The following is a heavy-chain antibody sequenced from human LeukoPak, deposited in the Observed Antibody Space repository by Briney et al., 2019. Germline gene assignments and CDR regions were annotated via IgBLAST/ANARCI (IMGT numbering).Heavy chain of an antibody. CDR3: AKDSYVSGRPLHTFDV. J-gene: IGHJ3*01. CDR2: ISDDGAST. V-gene: IGHV3-23*01. Sequence: GGSLRPSCAASGFTFAIHAMTWVRQAPGKGLEWVSGISDDGASTHYAESVKGQFTISRDNSQNTLFLQMNSLRVDDTAIYYCAKDSYVSGRPLHTFDVWGQGTMVTVSS. D-gene: IGHD3-10*01. CDR1: GFTFAIHA.